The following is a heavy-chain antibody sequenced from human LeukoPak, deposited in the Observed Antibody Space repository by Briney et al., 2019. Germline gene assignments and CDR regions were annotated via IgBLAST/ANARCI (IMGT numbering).Heavy chain of an antibody. CDR3: AKDQEYYYDSSGYYYGY. D-gene: IGHD3-22*01. Sequence: PGGSLRLSCAASGFTFSNYWMSWVRQAPGKGLEWVSAISGSGGSTYYADSVKGRFTISRDNSKNTLYLQMNSLRAEDTAVYYCAKDQEYYYDSSGYYYGYWGQGTLVTVSS. CDR2: ISGSGGST. V-gene: IGHV3-23*01. J-gene: IGHJ4*02. CDR1: GFTFSNYW.